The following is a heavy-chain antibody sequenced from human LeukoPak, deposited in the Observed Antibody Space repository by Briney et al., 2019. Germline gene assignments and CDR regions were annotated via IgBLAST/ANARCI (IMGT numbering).Heavy chain of an antibody. Sequence: PGGSLRLSCAASGFTFSDYYMHWVRQTPGKGLAWVSRVSGDGSKTDYADSVKGRFTISRDNARNTLYLQMNSLRDEDTAVYYCARVRFCNSAGCYSFFDFWGQGTLVTVSS. D-gene: IGHD2-2*01. CDR2: VSGDGSKT. CDR3: ARVRFCNSAGCYSFFDF. CDR1: GFTFSDYY. J-gene: IGHJ4*02. V-gene: IGHV3-74*01.